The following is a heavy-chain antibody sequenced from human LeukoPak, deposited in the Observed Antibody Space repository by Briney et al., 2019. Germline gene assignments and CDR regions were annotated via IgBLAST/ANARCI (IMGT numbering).Heavy chain of an antibody. CDR2: ISPASNTI. CDR3: ARDLWSGSWGFDY. Sequence: GGSLRLSCITSGFAFNTYAMHWVRQAPGKGLEWISYISPASNTIYYADSVKGRFTISRDNAKNSVFLQMSSLRDEDTAVYYCARDLWSGSWGFDYWGQGTLVTVSS. D-gene: IGHD1-26*01. V-gene: IGHV3-48*02. J-gene: IGHJ4*02. CDR1: GFAFNTYA.